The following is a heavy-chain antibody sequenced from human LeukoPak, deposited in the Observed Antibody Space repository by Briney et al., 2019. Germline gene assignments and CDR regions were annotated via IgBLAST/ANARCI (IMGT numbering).Heavy chain of an antibody. J-gene: IGHJ4*02. V-gene: IGHV1-46*01. CDR3: ARASPLWFGELSLDY. D-gene: IGHD3-10*01. CDR2: INPSGGST. CDR1: GYTFTSYY. Sequence: ASVKVSCKASGYTFTSYYMHWVRQAPGQGLEWMGIINPSGGSTSYAQKFQGRVTMTRDTSTSTVYMELSSLRSEDTAVYYCARASPLWFGELSLDYWGQGTLVTVSS.